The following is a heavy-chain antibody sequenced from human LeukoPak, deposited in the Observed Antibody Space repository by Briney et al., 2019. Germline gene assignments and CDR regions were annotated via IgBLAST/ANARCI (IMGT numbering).Heavy chain of an antibody. Sequence: GRSLRLSCAASGFTLSSYAMHWVRHAPGKGLGWVALISYDGSNKYYPDSVKGRFTISRDNSKKTLYMKMNSLRAEETAVYYCAKDAEWKHLVYYFDYWGQGNLVTVSS. CDR3: AKDAEWKHLVYYFDY. D-gene: IGHD6-13*01. J-gene: IGHJ4*02. V-gene: IGHV3-30*18. CDR1: GFTLSSYA. CDR2: ISYDGSNK.